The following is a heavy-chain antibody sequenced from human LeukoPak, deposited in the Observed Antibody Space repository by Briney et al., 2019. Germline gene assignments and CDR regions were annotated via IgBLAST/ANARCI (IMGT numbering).Heavy chain of an antibody. J-gene: IGHJ4*02. Sequence: GGSLRLSCAASGFTFSSYWMHWARQAPGKGLVWVSRINSDGSSTSYADSVKGRFTISRDNAKNLLYLQMKGLRAEDTALYYCAREDSGGYHFWGQGTLVTVSS. D-gene: IGHD3-22*01. CDR3: AREDSGGYHF. CDR1: GFTFSSYW. CDR2: INSDGSST. V-gene: IGHV3-74*01.